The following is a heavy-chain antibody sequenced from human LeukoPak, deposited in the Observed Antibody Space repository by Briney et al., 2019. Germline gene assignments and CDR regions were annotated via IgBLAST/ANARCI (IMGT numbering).Heavy chain of an antibody. J-gene: IGHJ1*01. D-gene: IGHD2-15*01. CDR2: ISGSGSTI. Sequence: GGSLRLSCAASGFTFSSYEMNCVRQAPGKGLGWVSYISGSGSTIYYEESVKGRFTISRDNVKNSLYLQMNSLRAEDTAVYCCARGPLGYCSGGSCYSNFQHWGQGTLVTVSS. CDR1: GFTFSSYE. V-gene: IGHV3-48*03. CDR3: ARGPLGYCSGGSCYSNFQH.